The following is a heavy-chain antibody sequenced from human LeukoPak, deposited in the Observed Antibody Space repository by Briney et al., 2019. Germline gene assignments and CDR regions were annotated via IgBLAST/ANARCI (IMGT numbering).Heavy chain of an antibody. CDR1: GFTVSSNY. Sequence: GGSLSLSCAASGFTVSSNYMSWVRQAPGKGLEWVSVIYSGGSTYYSDSVKGRFTISRDNSKNTLYLQMNSLRAEDTAVYYCARIGSGYYYPVDYWGQGTLVTVSS. J-gene: IGHJ4*02. CDR2: IYSGGST. CDR3: ARIGSGYYYPVDY. V-gene: IGHV3-66*01. D-gene: IGHD3-22*01.